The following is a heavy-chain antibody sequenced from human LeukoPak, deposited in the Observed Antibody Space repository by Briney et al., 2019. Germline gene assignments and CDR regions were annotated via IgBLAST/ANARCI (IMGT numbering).Heavy chain of an antibody. V-gene: IGHV4-39*01. J-gene: IGHJ4*02. CDR1: GGSITSTTDS. Sequence: PSETLSLTCAVSGGSITSTTDSWAWIRQSPGKGLEWIGNIYYSGSTYYNPSLNSRVTISVDTSKNRFSLKLTSVTAADTAVFYCARLPQRSDVLTSYANSFDYWGQGTLVTVSS. CDR3: ARLPQRSDVLTSYANSFDY. CDR2: IYYSGST. D-gene: IGHD3-9*01.